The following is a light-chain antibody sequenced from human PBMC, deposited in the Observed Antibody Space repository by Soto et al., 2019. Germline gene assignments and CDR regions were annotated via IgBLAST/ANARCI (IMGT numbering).Light chain of an antibody. V-gene: IGKV2-30*01. Sequence: VVMTQSPLSLPVTLGQPASISCRSSQSLLYSNGNTYLNWFQQRPGQSPRRLIYKVSNRDSGVPDRFTGSGSGTDFTRRISRVEAEDVGIYYCMQGTHWPPTFGLGTKVEIK. CDR1: QSLLYSNGNTY. CDR3: MQGTHWPPT. J-gene: IGKJ1*01. CDR2: KVS.